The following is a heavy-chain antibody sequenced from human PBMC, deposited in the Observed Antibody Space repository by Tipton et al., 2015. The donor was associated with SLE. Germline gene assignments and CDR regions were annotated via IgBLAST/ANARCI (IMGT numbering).Heavy chain of an antibody. CDR3: ARGSEVTGSGDY. D-gene: IGHD1-26*01. Sequence: TLSLTCTVSGGSISSYYWSWIRQPPGKGLEWIGEINHSGSTNYNPSLKSRVTISVDTSKNQFSLKLSSVTAADTAVYYCARGSEVTGSGDYWGQGTLVTVSS. CDR2: INHSGST. CDR1: GGSISSYY. J-gene: IGHJ4*02. V-gene: IGHV4-34*01.